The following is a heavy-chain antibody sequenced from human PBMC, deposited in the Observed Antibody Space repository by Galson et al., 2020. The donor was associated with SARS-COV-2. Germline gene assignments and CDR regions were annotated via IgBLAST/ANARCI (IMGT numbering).Heavy chain of an antibody. CDR3: ARHGVETTHGLQYYFDY. CDR1: RGSLTNYY. Sequence: ASETLSLTCSVSRGSLTNYYWSWIRQPPGKGLEWIGYIYSSGSTNYNPSLKSRVTISVDTSENQVSLKLSSVIAADTAVYYCARHGVETTHGLQYYFDYWGQGTLVIVSS. CDR2: IYSSGST. V-gene: IGHV4-59*08. D-gene: IGHD5-18*01. J-gene: IGHJ4*02.